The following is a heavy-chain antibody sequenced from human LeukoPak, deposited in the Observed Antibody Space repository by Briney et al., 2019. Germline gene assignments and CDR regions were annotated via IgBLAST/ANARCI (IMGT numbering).Heavy chain of an antibody. D-gene: IGHD6-19*01. CDR3: ARQLYSGWCGGWFDP. Sequence: SETLSLTCAVYGGSFSGYYWSWIRQPPGKGLEWIGEINHSGSTNYNPSLKSRVTISVDTSKNQFSLKLSSVTAADTAVYYCARQLYSGWCGGWFDPWGQGTLVTVSS. CDR2: INHSGST. CDR1: GGSFSGYY. J-gene: IGHJ5*02. V-gene: IGHV4-34*01.